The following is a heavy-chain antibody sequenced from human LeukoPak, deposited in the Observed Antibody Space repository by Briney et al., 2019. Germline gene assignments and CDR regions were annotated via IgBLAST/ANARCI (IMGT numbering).Heavy chain of an antibody. Sequence: PGGSLRLSCTASGFTVRSNYMSWVRQSPRKGLEWVSIMYSGGSTDYADSVKGRFIISRDHSKNTLYLQTNSLRAEDTAVYYCARDRYCSGGSCYGDAFDLWGQGTMVAVSS. CDR2: MYSGGST. D-gene: IGHD2-15*01. J-gene: IGHJ3*01. CDR3: ARDRYCSGGSCYGDAFDL. V-gene: IGHV3-53*01. CDR1: GFTVRSNY.